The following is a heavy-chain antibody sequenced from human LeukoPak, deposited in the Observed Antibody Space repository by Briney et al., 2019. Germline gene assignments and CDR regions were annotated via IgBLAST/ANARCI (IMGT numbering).Heavy chain of an antibody. CDR3: ATAPYSSSWYPYYFDY. CDR2: INPNSGGT. D-gene: IGHD6-13*01. J-gene: IGHJ4*02. CDR1: GYTFTGYY. V-gene: IGHV1-2*02. Sequence: ASVKVSCKASGYTFTGYYMHWVRQAPGQGLKWMGWINPNSGGTNYAQKFQGRVTMTRDTSISTAYMELSSLRSEDTAVYYCATAPYSSSWYPYYFDYWGQGTLVTVSS.